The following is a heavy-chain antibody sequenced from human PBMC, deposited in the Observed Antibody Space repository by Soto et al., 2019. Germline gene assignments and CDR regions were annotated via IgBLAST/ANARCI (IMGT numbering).Heavy chain of an antibody. J-gene: IGHJ6*02. V-gene: IGHV4-31*03. Sequence: QVQLQESGPGLVKPSQTLSLTCTVSGGSISSGGYYWSWIRQHPGKGLAWIGYIYYSGSTYYNPSLKSRVTISVDTSKNQFSLKLSSVTAADTAVYYCALVVPAAMYYYGMDVWGQGTTVTVSS. CDR1: GGSISSGGYY. CDR2: IYYSGST. D-gene: IGHD2-2*01. CDR3: ALVVPAAMYYYGMDV.